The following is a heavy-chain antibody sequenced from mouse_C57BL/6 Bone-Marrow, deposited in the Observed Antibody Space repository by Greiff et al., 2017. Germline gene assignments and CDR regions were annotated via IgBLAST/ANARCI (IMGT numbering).Heavy chain of an antibody. CDR1: GYTFTSYW. CDR2: IYPSDSET. D-gene: IGHD4-1*01. CDR3: ARGKLGFAY. Sequence: QVQLQQPGAELVRPGSSVKLSCKASGYTFTSYWMDWVKQRPGQGLEWIGNIYPSDSETHYNQQFKDKATLTVDKSSSTAYMQLSSLASEDSAVYYCARGKLGFAYWGQGTLVTVSA. V-gene: IGHV1-61*01. J-gene: IGHJ3*01.